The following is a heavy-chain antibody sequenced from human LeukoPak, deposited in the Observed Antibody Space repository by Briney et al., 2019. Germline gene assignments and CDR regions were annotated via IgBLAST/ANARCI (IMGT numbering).Heavy chain of an antibody. D-gene: IGHD3-10*01. CDR1: GFTFNSYA. V-gene: IGHV3-23*01. J-gene: IGHJ4*02. Sequence: PGGSLRLSCAASGFTFNSYAMNWVRQAPGKGLEWVSDISGSGGRIYYADSVKGRFTISRDNSKDTLYLQMKSLRAPNTAVYYCAKNRPLGGSGSYAFDYWGQGTLVTVSS. CDR3: AKNRPLGGSGSYAFDY. CDR2: ISGSGGRI.